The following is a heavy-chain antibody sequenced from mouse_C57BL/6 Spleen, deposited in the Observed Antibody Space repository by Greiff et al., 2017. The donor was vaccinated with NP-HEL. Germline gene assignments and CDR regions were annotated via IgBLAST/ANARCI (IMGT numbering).Heavy chain of an antibody. Sequence: EVMLVESGGGLVKPGGSLKLSCAASGFTFSSYAMSWVRQTPEKRLEWVATISDGGSYTYYPDNVKGRFTISRDNAKNNLYLQMSHLKSEDTAMYYCAREGTAQVYFDYWGQGTTLTVSS. CDR1: GFTFSSYA. J-gene: IGHJ2*01. V-gene: IGHV5-4*01. D-gene: IGHD3-2*02. CDR2: ISDGGSYT. CDR3: AREGTAQVYFDY.